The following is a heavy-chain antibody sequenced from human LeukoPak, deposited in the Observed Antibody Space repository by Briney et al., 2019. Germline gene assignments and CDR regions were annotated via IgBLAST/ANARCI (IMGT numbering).Heavy chain of an antibody. V-gene: IGHV1-18*01. Sequence: ASVKVSCKASGYTFTSYGISWVRQAPGQGLEWMGWISAYNGNTNYAQKLQGRVTMTTDTSTSTAYMELRSLRSEDTAVYYCARGGSSIAARPDVDYWGQGTLVTVSS. CDR1: GYTFTSYG. J-gene: IGHJ4*02. CDR3: ARGGSSIAARPDVDY. D-gene: IGHD6-6*01. CDR2: ISAYNGNT.